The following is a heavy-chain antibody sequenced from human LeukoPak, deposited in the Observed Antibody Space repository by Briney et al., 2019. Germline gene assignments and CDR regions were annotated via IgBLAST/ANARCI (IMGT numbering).Heavy chain of an antibody. V-gene: IGHV4-59*12. Sequence: SETLSLTCTVSGVSINNYYWSWIRQPPGKGLEWIGYLYYSGRTNYNPSLKSRVTMSVDTSKNQFSLELSSVTAADTAVYYCARGQGQTWYFDYWGRGTLVTVSS. CDR3: ARGQGQTWYFDY. CDR1: GVSINNYY. J-gene: IGHJ4*02. CDR2: LYYSGRT.